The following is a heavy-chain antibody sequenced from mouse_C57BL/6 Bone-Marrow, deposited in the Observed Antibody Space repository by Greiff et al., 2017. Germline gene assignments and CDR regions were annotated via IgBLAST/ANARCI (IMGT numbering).Heavy chain of an antibody. J-gene: IGHJ2*01. CDR2: IDPENGDT. Sequence: EVQLQQSGAELVRPGASVKLSCTASGFNINDDYMHWVKQRPEQGLEWIGWIDPENGDTEYASKFQGKATITADTSTTTAYLQLSSLTDEDAAVYYGTTDSTALFDYWGQGTTLTVSA. D-gene: IGHD1-2*01. CDR3: TTDSTALFDY. CDR1: GFNINDDY. V-gene: IGHV14-4*01.